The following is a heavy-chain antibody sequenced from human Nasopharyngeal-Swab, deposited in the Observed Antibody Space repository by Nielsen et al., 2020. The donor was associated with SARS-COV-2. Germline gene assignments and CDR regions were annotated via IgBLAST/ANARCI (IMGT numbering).Heavy chain of an antibody. CDR2: MNPNSGNT. CDR1: GYTFTSYD. Sequence: ASVKVSCKASGYTFTSYDINWVRQATGQGLEWMGWMNPNSGNTGYAQKFQGRVTMTRNTSISTAYMELSSLRSGDTAVYYCARLIVVVPAAPNLYMDVWGKGTTVTVSS. CDR3: ARLIVVVPAAPNLYMDV. D-gene: IGHD2-2*01. J-gene: IGHJ6*03. V-gene: IGHV1-8*01.